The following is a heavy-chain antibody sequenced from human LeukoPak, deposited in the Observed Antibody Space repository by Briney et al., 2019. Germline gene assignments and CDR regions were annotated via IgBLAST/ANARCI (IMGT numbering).Heavy chain of an antibody. CDR1: GGSISSYY. V-gene: IGHV4-59*01. CDR3: ARYLGACSGDNCYTNDAFDI. J-gene: IGHJ3*02. Sequence: SETLSLTCTVSGGSISSYYWSWIRQPPGKGLEWIGYVYYSGSTNYNPSLKSRATMPVDTSKNQLSLRLNSVTAADTAVYFCARYLGACSGDNCYTNDAFDIWGQGTMVTVSS. CDR2: VYYSGST. D-gene: IGHD2-15*01.